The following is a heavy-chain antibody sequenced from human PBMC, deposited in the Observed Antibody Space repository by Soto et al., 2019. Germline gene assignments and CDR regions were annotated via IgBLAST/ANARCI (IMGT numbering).Heavy chain of an antibody. CDR1: GFTFGDYA. Sequence: GGSLRLSCTACGFTFGDYAMSWVRQAPGKGLEWVGFTRSKAYGGTTEYAASVKGRFTISRDDSKSIAYLQMNSLKTEDTAVYYCTRVYYDFWSGYSRTNWFDPWGQGTLVTVSS. D-gene: IGHD3-3*01. J-gene: IGHJ5*02. CDR3: TRVYYDFWSGYSRTNWFDP. CDR2: TRSKAYGGTT. V-gene: IGHV3-49*04.